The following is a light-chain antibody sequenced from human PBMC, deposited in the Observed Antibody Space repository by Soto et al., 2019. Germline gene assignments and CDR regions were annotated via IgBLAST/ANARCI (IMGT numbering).Light chain of an antibody. V-gene: IGLV2-8*01. Sequence: QSALTQPPSASGSPGQSVTISCTGTSSDVGGYDFVSWYQQHPGKASKILIYEVSKRASGVPDRFSGSKSGNTASLTVSGLQPDDEADYYCNSYGGNTNVVFGGGTKLTVL. CDR3: NSYGGNTNVV. J-gene: IGLJ2*01. CDR1: SSDVGGYDF. CDR2: EVS.